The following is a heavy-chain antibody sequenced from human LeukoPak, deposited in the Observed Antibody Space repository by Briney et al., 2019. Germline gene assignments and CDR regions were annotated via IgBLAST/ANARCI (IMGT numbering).Heavy chain of an antibody. Sequence: SETLSLTCTVSGGSISSGGYYWSWIRQHPGKGLEWIGYIYYSGSTYYNPSLKSRVTISVDTSKNQLSLKLSSVTAADTAVYYCARVTILARYDSSGYYYVDYWGQGTLVTVSS. V-gene: IGHV4-31*03. J-gene: IGHJ4*02. CDR2: IYYSGST. D-gene: IGHD3-22*01. CDR3: ARVTILARYDSSGYYYVDY. CDR1: GGSISSGGYY.